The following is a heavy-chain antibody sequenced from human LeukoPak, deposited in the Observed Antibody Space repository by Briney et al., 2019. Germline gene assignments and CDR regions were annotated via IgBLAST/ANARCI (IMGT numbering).Heavy chain of an antibody. D-gene: IGHD1-26*01. V-gene: IGHV4-61*02. J-gene: IGHJ6*03. CDR3: ARVASGSYYNYYYYYMDV. CDR1: GGSISSGSYY. CDR2: IYTSGST. Sequence: TSETLSLTCTVSGGSISSGSYYWSWIRQPAGKGLGWIGRIYTSGSTNYNPSLKSRVTISVDTSKNQFSLKLSSVTAADTAVYYCARVASGSYYNYYYYYMDVWGKGTTVTVSS.